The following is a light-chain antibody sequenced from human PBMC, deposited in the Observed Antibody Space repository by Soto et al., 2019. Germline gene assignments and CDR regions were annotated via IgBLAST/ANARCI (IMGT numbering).Light chain of an antibody. V-gene: IGLV2-14*03. CDR2: DVY. J-gene: IGLJ2*01. CDR1: SSDVGGYNY. CDR3: SSYTSSDTVV. Sequence: QSALTQPASVSGSPGQSITISCTGTSSDVGGYNYVSWYQHHPGKAPKLMIYDVYNQPSGVSSRFSGSKSGNTASLTISGVQAEDEADYYCSSYTSSDTVVFGGGTKLTVL.